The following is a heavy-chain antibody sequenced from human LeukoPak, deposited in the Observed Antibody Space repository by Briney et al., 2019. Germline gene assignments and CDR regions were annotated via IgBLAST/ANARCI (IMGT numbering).Heavy chain of an antibody. CDR3: AKDGVAPGSGGDFFDY. CDR2: IIASGDRT. Sequence: GGSLRLSCAASGFTFNNYAMSWVRQAPGRGLEWVSSIIASGDRTYYADSVKGRFTISRDNSKNTLYLQVNSLRAEDTAVYYCAKDGVAPGSGGDFFDYWGQGTLVTVSS. D-gene: IGHD3-10*01. V-gene: IGHV3-23*01. CDR1: GFTFNNYA. J-gene: IGHJ4*02.